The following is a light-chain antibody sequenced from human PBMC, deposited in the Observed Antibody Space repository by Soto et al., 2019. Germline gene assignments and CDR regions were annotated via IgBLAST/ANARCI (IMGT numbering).Light chain of an antibody. J-gene: IGKJ4*01. V-gene: IGKV1-5*01. CDR3: QQRSNWPLT. Sequence: DIQMTQSPSTLSASVGDRVTITCRASQAISFSLAWYQQKPGKAPKLLIYDASTLQSGGPSRFSGSESGTEFILTISGLQPDDFATYYCQQRSNWPLTFGGGTKVEIK. CDR1: QAISFS. CDR2: DAS.